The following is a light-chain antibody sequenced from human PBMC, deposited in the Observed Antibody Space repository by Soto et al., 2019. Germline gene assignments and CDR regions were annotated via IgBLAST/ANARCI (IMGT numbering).Light chain of an antibody. J-gene: IGKJ2*01. CDR1: QYISNY. CDR3: QRSYSGPLT. V-gene: IGKV1-39*01. CDR2: GAS. Sequence: DIQMTQSPSSLSASVGDRVTITCRTSQYISNYLNWYQQIPGKAPKLLIYGASGLQPGVPSRFSGSGSVTHFSLTNSRLQPEDFASYCCQRSYSGPLTFGQVSKLEI.